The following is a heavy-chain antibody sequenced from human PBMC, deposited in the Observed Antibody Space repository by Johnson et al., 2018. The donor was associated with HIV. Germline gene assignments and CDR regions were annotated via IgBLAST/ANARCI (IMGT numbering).Heavy chain of an antibody. Sequence: VQLVESEGGLVQPGGSLRLSCTASGFTVSSNYMSWVRQAPGTGLKWVAIIQSGGGTYHSHSVKGRFTISRENAKNSLYLQLNSLRAGDTAVYYCAREVGSWYSSSSGAFDIWGQGTMVTVSS. CDR1: GFTVSSNY. J-gene: IGHJ3*02. V-gene: IGHV3-66*01. D-gene: IGHD6-6*01. CDR3: AREVGSWYSSSSGAFDI. CDR2: IQSGGGT.